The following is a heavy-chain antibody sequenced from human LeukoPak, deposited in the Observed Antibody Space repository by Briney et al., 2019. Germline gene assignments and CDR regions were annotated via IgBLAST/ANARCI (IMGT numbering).Heavy chain of an antibody. J-gene: IGHJ4*02. Sequence: ASVKVSCKASGYTFTGYYIHWVRQAPGQGLEWMGRINPNCGGTNYAQKFQGRVTMTRDTSISTAYMELSRLRSDDTAVYYCARSWDTAMVISFDYWGQGTLVTVSS. CDR1: GYTFTGYY. CDR2: INPNCGGT. CDR3: ARSWDTAMVISFDY. D-gene: IGHD5-18*01. V-gene: IGHV1-2*06.